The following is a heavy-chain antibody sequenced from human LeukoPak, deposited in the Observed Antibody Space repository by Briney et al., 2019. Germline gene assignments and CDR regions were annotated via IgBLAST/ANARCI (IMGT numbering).Heavy chain of an antibody. D-gene: IGHD5-18*01. CDR3: ARDRMDTALAFFFDY. V-gene: IGHV4-31*03. CDR2: IFYNGTT. CDR1: GGSIISYGYY. J-gene: IGHJ4*02. Sequence: SETLSLTCSVSGGSIISYGYYWTRIRQYPGKDLEGIGNIFYNGTTYYNPSLKGRVTVSGDTSKNQFSLHLNSLTAADTAVYYCARDRMDTALAFFFDYWGQGTLVTVSS.